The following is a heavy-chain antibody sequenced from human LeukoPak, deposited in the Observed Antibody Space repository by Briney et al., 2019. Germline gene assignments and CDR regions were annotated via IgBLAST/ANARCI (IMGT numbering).Heavy chain of an antibody. V-gene: IGHV3-53*01. Sequence: GGSLRLSCAASGFTVSSNYMSWVRQAPGKGLEWVSVIYSGGSTYYADSVKGRFTISRDNSENTLYLQMNSLRAEDTAVYYCARGEYSSSPGDYWGQGTLVTVSS. J-gene: IGHJ4*02. CDR3: ARGEYSSSPGDY. D-gene: IGHD6-6*01. CDR2: IYSGGST. CDR1: GFTVSSNY.